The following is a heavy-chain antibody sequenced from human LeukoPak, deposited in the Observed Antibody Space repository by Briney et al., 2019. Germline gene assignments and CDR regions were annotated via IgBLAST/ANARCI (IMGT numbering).Heavy chain of an antibody. CDR2: ISSSSSTI. D-gene: IGHD2-2*03. CDR3: AREDGYCSSTSCSNFDY. V-gene: IGHV3-48*04. J-gene: IGHJ4*02. Sequence: PGGSLRLSCAASGVTFSSYSMNWVRQAPGKGLEWVSYISSSSSTIYYADSVKGRFTISRDNAKNSLYLQMNSLRAEDTAVYYCAREDGYCSSTSCSNFDYWGQGTLVTVSS. CDR1: GVTFSSYS.